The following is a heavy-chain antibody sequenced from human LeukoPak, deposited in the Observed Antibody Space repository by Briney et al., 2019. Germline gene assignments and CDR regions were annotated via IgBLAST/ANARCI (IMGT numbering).Heavy chain of an antibody. CDR3: ARGFNYYDSSGYYEPFDY. CDR2: TYYSGST. Sequence: PSETLSLTCTVSGGSISSGGYYWSWIRQPPGKGLEWFGYTYYSGSTDYNPSLKSRVTISVDTSKNQFSLKLSSVTAADTAVYYCARGFNYYDSSGYYEPFDYWGQGTLVTVSS. D-gene: IGHD3-22*01. J-gene: IGHJ4*02. V-gene: IGHV4-61*08. CDR1: GGSISSGGYY.